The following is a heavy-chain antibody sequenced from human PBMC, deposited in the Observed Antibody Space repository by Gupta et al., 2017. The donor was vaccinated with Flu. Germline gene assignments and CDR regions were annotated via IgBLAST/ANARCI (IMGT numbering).Heavy chain of an antibody. Sequence: SSYNMNGVRQAPGRGLEWVSFMSSSSSYIHYADSVKGQYTISRYNAKNSRFLQLHSLRAEDTAVYYCAIDLWPAGYHNDYWVEGTLVAVSS. CDR3: AIDLWPAGYHNDY. J-gene: IGHJ4*02. V-gene: IGHV3-21*06. CDR2: MSSSSSYI. CDR1: SSYN. D-gene: IGHD2-2*01.